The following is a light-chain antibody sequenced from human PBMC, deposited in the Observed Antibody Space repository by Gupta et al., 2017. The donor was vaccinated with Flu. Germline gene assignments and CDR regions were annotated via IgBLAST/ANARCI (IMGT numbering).Light chain of an antibody. CDR2: GNN. V-gene: IGLV1-47*01. J-gene: IGLJ3*02. CDR3: AAWDDSLSGRV. Sequence: QSVLTQPPSASGTTGQRVTISCSGSSSNIGSNYVYWYQQLPGTAPKLLIYGNNQRPSGVPDRFSGSKSGTSASLAISGLRSEDEADYYCAAWDDSLSGRVFGGGTKLTVL. CDR1: SSNIGSNY.